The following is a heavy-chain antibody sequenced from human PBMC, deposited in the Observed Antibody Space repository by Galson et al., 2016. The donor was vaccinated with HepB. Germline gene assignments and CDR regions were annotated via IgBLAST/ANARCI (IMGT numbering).Heavy chain of an antibody. Sequence: SVKVSCKASGGNFMNYAISWVRQAPGQRLEWMGGIIPFFGTPDYPQKFEGRVTITADESTSTAYMELRSLRSEDTAVYYCAKANGWEYRQYYFDYWGQGTLVTVS. CDR2: IIPFFGTP. V-gene: IGHV1-69*13. CDR3: AKANGWEYRQYYFDY. D-gene: IGHD1-26*01. J-gene: IGHJ4*02. CDR1: GGNFMNYA.